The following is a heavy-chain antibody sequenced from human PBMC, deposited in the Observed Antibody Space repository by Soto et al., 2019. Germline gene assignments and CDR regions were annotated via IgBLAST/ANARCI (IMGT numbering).Heavy chain of an antibody. Sequence: GGSLRLSCAASGFTFGSNWMSWVRQVPGKGLEWVANINQDGSENYYLDSVKGRFTISRDNAKSSLYLQMGSLRAEDTAVYYCARTGLRGYYYYGMDVWGQGTTVTVSS. J-gene: IGHJ6*02. V-gene: IGHV3-7*01. CDR1: GFTFGSNW. CDR3: ARTGLRGYYYYGMDV. CDR2: INQDGSEN.